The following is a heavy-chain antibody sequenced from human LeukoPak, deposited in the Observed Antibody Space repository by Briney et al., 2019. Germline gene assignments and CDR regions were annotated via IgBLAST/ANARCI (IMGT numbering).Heavy chain of an antibody. CDR2: ISSCSSYI. CDR1: GFTFSSYS. V-gene: IGHV3-21*01. J-gene: IGHJ4*02. D-gene: IGHD6-19*01. CDR3: AGSLRGGGWYMF. Sequence: PGGSLRLSCAASGFTFSSYSMNWVRQAPGKGLELVSSISSCSSYIYYADSVKGRFTISRDNAKNSLYLQTNSLRAEDTAVYYCAGSLRGGGWYMFWGQGTLVTVSS.